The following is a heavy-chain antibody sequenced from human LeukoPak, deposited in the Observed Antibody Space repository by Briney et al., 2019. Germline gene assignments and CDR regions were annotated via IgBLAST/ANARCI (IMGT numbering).Heavy chain of an antibody. CDR2: IYSGGST. CDR3: ARIVARAFDI. V-gene: IGHV3-53*01. D-gene: IGHD2-15*01. CDR1: GFTVSSNY. J-gene: IGHJ3*02. Sequence: QTGGSLRLSCAASGFTVSSNYMSWVRQAPGKGLEWVSVIYSGGSTYYADSVKGRFTISRDNSKNTLYLQMNSLRAEDTAVYYCARIVARAFDIWGQGTMVTVSS.